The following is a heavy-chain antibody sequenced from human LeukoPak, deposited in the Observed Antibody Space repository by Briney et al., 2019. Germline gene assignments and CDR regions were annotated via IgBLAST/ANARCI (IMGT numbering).Heavy chain of an antibody. Sequence: ASVKVSCKASVDTFTVYYMCWVRQAPGQGLEWMGRINPNSGDTDYAQNFQGRVTMTRDTSITTAYMELSRLRSDDTAMYYCTVWFGELTHWGQGTLVTVSS. V-gene: IGHV1-2*06. CDR2: INPNSGDT. CDR3: TVWFGELTH. D-gene: IGHD3-10*01. CDR1: VDTFTVYY. J-gene: IGHJ4*02.